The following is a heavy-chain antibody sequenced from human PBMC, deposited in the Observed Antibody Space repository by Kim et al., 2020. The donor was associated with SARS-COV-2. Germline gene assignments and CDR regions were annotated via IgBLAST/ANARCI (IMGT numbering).Heavy chain of an antibody. V-gene: IGHV3-23*01. J-gene: IGHJ4*02. CDR1: GFTFSSHP. CDR3: AIDPHPSYCYGRNCHIY. Sequence: GGSLRLPCAGSGFTFSSHPMSWVRQAPGRGLEWVSVIAPGGDITYYVDSVRGRFTVSRDNSKNTLSLQMNSLRPEDTAVYFCAIDPHPSYCYGRNCHIYWGQGTLVTVSS. CDR2: IAPGGDIT. D-gene: IGHD2-15*01.